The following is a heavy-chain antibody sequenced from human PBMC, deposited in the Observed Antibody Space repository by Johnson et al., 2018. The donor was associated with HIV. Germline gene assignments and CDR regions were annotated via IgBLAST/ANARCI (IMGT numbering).Heavy chain of an antibody. CDR1: GFTFSSYG. J-gene: IGHJ3*02. CDR3: AKSTQANILRESVPYGAFDI. V-gene: IGHV3-30*18. CDR2: ISYDGSNK. D-gene: IGHD3-10*01. Sequence: QVQLVESGGGVVQPGRSMRLSCAASGFTFSSYGMHWVRQAPGKGLEWVAVISYDGSNKYYTDSVKGRINISRDNSKNTLYVQMNNLRAEDTAVYYCAKSTQANILRESVPYGAFDIWGKGTMVTVSS.